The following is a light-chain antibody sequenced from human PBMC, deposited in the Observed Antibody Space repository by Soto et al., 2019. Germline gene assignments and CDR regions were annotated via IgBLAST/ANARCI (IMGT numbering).Light chain of an antibody. CDR1: SSHIGNNY. Sequence: QSVLTQPPSVSAAPGQKVTISCSGSSSHIGNNYVSWYQQLPGTAPKLLIYGNNKRPSGIPDRFSGSKSGTSATLGITGLQTGDEADYYCGTWDSSLSAGVFGGGTKLTVL. CDR3: GTWDSSLSAGV. CDR2: GNN. J-gene: IGLJ2*01. V-gene: IGLV1-51*01.